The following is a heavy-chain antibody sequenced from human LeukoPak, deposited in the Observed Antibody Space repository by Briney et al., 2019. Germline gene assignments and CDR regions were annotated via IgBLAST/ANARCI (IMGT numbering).Heavy chain of an antibody. Sequence: PGGSLSLSCAASGVTFSGSAMHWVRQASGKGLEWVGRIRSKANSYATAYAASVKGSFTISRDDSKNTAYLQMSSLKPEDTAVYYCTRPNYYDSSGYSYTPNYFDYWGQGTLVTVSS. J-gene: IGHJ4*02. CDR3: TRPNYYDSSGYSYTPNYFDY. CDR2: IRSKANSYAT. V-gene: IGHV3-73*01. CDR1: GVTFSGSA. D-gene: IGHD3-22*01.